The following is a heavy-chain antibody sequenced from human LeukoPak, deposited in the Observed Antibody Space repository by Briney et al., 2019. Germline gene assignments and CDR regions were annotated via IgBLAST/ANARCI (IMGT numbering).Heavy chain of an antibody. Sequence: GRSLRLSCAASGFTFSSYGMHWVRQAPGKGLEWVAVIWYDGSNKYYADSVKGRFTISRDNSKNTLYLQMNSLRAEDTAVYYCARGESYYDSSGLFGYWGQGTLVTVSS. V-gene: IGHV3-33*01. CDR3: ARGESYYDSSGLFGY. J-gene: IGHJ4*02. D-gene: IGHD3-22*01. CDR1: GFTFSSYG. CDR2: IWYDGSNK.